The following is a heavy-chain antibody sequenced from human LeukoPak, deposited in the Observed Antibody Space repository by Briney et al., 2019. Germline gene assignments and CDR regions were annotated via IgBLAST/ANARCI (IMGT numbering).Heavy chain of an antibody. CDR2: ISYDGSNK. CDR1: GFTFSSYA. J-gene: IGHJ4*02. D-gene: IGHD1-26*01. CDR3: ARDRATTYMDY. V-gene: IGHV3-30-3*01. Sequence: GRSLRLSCAASGFTFSSYAMHWVHQAPGKGLEWVAVISYDGSNKYYADSVKGRFTISRDNSKNTLYLQMNSLRAEDTAVYYCARDRATTYMDYWGQGTLVTVSS.